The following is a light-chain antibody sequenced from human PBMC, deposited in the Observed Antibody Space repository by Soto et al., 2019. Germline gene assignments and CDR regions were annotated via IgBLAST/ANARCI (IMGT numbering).Light chain of an antibody. CDR2: DVT. V-gene: IGLV2-14*01. J-gene: IGLJ1*01. CDR3: SSFRGSSYV. CDR1: SSDVGNNNY. Sequence: QSVLTQPASVSGSPGQSITISCTGTSSDVGNNNYVSWYQQNPGKAPKVMICDVTNRPSGVSNRFSGSKSGNTASLTISGLQAEDAADYYCSSFRGSSYVFGTGTKVTVL.